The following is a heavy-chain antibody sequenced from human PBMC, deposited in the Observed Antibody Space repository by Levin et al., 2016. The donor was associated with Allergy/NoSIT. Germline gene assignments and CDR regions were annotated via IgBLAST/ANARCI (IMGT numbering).Heavy chain of an antibody. V-gene: IGHV1-18*01. Sequence: ASVKVSCKASGYTFTNYGISWVRQAPGQGLEWMGWISPYNGDTNYAQNLQGRVTMTTDTSTATAYVELNSLRSDDTAMYYCARDGRSGSYLARCDYWGQGTLVTVSS. CDR3: ARDGRSGSYLARCDY. D-gene: IGHD1-26*01. J-gene: IGHJ4*02. CDR2: ISPYNGDT. CDR1: GYTFTNYG.